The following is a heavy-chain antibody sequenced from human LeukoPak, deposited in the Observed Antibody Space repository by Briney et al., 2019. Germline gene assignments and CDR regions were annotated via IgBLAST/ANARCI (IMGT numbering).Heavy chain of an antibody. CDR2: IIPIFGTA. Sequence: SSVKVSCKASGGTFSSYAISWVRQAPGKALEWMGGIIPIFGTANYAQKFQGRVTITADESTSTAYMELSSLRSEDTAVYYCARSIRYQYYYGSGCYGMDVWGQGTTVTVSS. D-gene: IGHD3-10*01. V-gene: IGHV1-69*13. CDR1: GGTFSSYA. CDR3: ARSIRYQYYYGSGCYGMDV. J-gene: IGHJ6*02.